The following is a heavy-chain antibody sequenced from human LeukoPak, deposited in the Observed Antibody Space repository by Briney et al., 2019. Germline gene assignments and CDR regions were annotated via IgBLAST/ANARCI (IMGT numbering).Heavy chain of an antibody. J-gene: IGHJ5*02. CDR3: AKGADFGYYGSGSYDWFDP. V-gene: IGHV3-30-3*01. D-gene: IGHD3-10*01. Sequence: SGGSLRLSCAASGFTFSSYAMHWVRQAPGKGLEWVAVISYDGSNKYYADSVKGRFTISRDNSKNTLYLQMNSLRAEDTAVYYCAKGADFGYYGSGSYDWFDPWGQGTLVTVSS. CDR1: GFTFSSYA. CDR2: ISYDGSNK.